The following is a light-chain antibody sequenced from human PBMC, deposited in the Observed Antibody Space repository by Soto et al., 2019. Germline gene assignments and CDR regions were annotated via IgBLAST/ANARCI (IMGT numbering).Light chain of an antibody. CDR2: EGS. CDR1: SSDVGSYNL. CDR3: CSYAGSSTFVV. J-gene: IGLJ2*01. V-gene: IGLV2-23*03. Sequence: QSALTQPASVSGSPGQSITISCTGTSSDVGSYNLVSWYQQHPGKAPKLMIYEGSKRPSGVSNRFSGSKSGNTASLTISGXXAXXXXXXXCCSYAGSSTFVVFGGGTKLTVL.